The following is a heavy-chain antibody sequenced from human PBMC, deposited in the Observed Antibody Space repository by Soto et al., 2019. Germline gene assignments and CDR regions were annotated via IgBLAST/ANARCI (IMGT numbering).Heavy chain of an antibody. D-gene: IGHD3-3*01. CDR1: GGSISSYY. Sequence: KTSETLSLTCTVSGGSISSYYWSWIRQPPGKGLEWIGYIYYSGSTNYNPSLKSRVTISVDTSENQFSLKLSSVTAADTAVYYCARLRFLEVYYYGMDVWGQGTTVTVSS. V-gene: IGHV4-59*01. CDR2: IYYSGST. CDR3: ARLRFLEVYYYGMDV. J-gene: IGHJ6*02.